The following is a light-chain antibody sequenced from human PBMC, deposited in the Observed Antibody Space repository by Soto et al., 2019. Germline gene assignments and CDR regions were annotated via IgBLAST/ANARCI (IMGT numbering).Light chain of an antibody. Sequence: EIVLTQSPATLSLSPGEIATLSCRASQSVSSYLAWYQQKPGQAPRLLIYDASNRATGIPARFSVGGSGTDFTVPIRSLEPEDVAVYYCQQRFNWPRFTCGQGTKLEI. CDR1: QSVSSY. V-gene: IGKV3-11*01. J-gene: IGKJ2*01. CDR3: QQRFNWPRFT. CDR2: DAS.